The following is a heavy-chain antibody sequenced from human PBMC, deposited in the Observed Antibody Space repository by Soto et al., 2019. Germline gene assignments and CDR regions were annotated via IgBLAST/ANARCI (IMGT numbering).Heavy chain of an antibody. D-gene: IGHD3-16*02. CDR2: FDPEDGET. CDR1: GYTLTELS. CDR3: ATDRVTFGGVIVRLGWGNFDY. J-gene: IGHJ4*02. Sequence: QVQLVQSGAEVKKPGVSVKVSCKVSGYTLTELSMHWVRQAPGKGLEWMGGFDPEDGETSYAQKFQGRVTMTEDTSTDTSDMELSRLRSEDTAVYYCATDRVTFGGVIVRLGWGNFDYWGQGPLVTVSS. V-gene: IGHV1-24*01.